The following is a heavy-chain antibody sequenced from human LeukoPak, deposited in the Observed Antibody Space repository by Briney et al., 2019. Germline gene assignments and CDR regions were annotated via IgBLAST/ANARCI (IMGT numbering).Heavy chain of an antibody. D-gene: IGHD3-10*01. CDR2: INPNSGGT. Sequence: GASVKVSCKASGYTFTGYYMHWVRQAPGQGLEWMGWINPNSGGTNYAQKFRGRVTMTRDTSISTAYMELSRLRSDDTAVYYCASRNYGSGSYYNIYYGMDVWGQGTTVTVSS. V-gene: IGHV1-2*02. CDR1: GYTFTGYY. J-gene: IGHJ6*02. CDR3: ASRNYGSGSYYNIYYGMDV.